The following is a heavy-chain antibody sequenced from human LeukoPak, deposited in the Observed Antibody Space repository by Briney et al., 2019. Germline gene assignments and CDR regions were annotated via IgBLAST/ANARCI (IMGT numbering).Heavy chain of an antibody. CDR2: IYPGDSDT. Sequence: GESLKISRKGSGYSFSSHWLGWVRQMPGKGLEWMGIIYPGDSDTRYSPSFQGQVTISADKSISTAYLQRSSLKASDTAMYYCARRMYNWNDETYNWFDPWGQGTLVTVSS. D-gene: IGHD1-1*01. CDR3: ARRMYNWNDETYNWFDP. V-gene: IGHV5-51*01. CDR1: GYSFSSHW. J-gene: IGHJ5*02.